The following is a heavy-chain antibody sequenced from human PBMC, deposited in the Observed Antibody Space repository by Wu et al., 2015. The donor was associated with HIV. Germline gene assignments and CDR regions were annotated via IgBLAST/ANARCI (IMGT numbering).Heavy chain of an antibody. D-gene: IGHD2-8*02. V-gene: IGHV1-2*02. CDR1: GYTFTSYD. CDR2: INPNSGGA. Sequence: QVQLAQSGAEVKKPGASVKVSCKASGYTFTSYDISWVRQAPGQGLEWMGSINPNSGGAKYAQNVQGRVTITRDKSISTAYMELNTLRSDDTAVYYCAAVYCTGGICYLGYWGQGTLLIVSS. J-gene: IGHJ4*02. CDR3: AAVYCTGGICYLGY.